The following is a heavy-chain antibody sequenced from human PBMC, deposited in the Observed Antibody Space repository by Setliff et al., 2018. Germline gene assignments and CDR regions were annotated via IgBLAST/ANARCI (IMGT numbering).Heavy chain of an antibody. CDR1: GFTFSTYG. Sequence: PGGSLRLSCAASGFTFSTYGMHWVRQAPGKGLEWVAYIWYDGSNKYYVDSVKGRFTVSRDNSKDTLYLQMNSLRVEDSAIYYCVCFSWRGCSGDTRYSGDDSFDMWGQGTEVTVSS. CDR3: VCFSWRGCSGDTRYSGDDSFDM. J-gene: IGHJ3*02. D-gene: IGHD2-15*01. CDR2: IWYDGSNK. V-gene: IGHV3-30*02.